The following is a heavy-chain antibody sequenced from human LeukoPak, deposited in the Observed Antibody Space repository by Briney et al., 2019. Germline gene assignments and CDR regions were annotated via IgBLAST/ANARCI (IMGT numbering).Heavy chain of an antibody. D-gene: IGHD5-12*01. J-gene: IGHJ4*02. Sequence: PSETLSLTCTVSGGSISSGSYYWSWIRQPAGKGLEWIGRIYTSGSTNYNPSPKSRVTISVDTSKNQFSLKLSSVTAADTAVYYCAREDPYDSIPFDYWGQGTLVTVSS. CDR3: AREDPYDSIPFDY. CDR1: GGSISSGSYY. V-gene: IGHV4-61*02. CDR2: IYTSGST.